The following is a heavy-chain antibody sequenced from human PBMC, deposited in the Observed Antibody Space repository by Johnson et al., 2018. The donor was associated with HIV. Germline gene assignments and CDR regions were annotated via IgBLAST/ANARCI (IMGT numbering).Heavy chain of an antibody. CDR3: TSERGRYYDSSNDAFDI. J-gene: IGHJ3*02. Sequence: VLLVESGGGVVQPGRSLRLSCAASGFTFSNAWMSWVRQAPGKGLEWVGRIKSKTDGGTTDYAAPVKGRFTISRDDSKNTLYLQMNSLKTEDTAVYYCTSERGRYYDSSNDAFDIWGQGTMVTVSS. V-gene: IGHV3-15*01. CDR2: IKSKTDGGTT. D-gene: IGHD3-22*01. CDR1: GFTFSNAW.